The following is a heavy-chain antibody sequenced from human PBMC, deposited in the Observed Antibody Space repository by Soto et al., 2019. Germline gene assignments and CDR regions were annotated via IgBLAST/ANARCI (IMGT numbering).Heavy chain of an antibody. CDR3: ARVYGDWYGLGSRRHFDY. J-gene: IGHJ4*02. Sequence: PSETLSLTCTVSGGSISSGGYYWSWIRQHPGKGLEWIGYIYYSGSTYYNPSLKSRVTISVDTSKNQFSLKLSSVTAADTAVYYCARVYGDWYGLGSRRHFDYWGQGTLVTVSS. V-gene: IGHV4-31*03. CDR2: IYYSGST. D-gene: IGHD3-10*01. CDR1: GGSISSGGYY.